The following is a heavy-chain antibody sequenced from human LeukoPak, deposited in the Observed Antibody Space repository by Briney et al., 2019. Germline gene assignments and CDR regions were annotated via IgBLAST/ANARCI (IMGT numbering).Heavy chain of an antibody. CDR3: ASLYYYDSSGYYPGGYFDY. D-gene: IGHD3-22*01. CDR2: IYYSGST. J-gene: IGHJ4*02. CDR1: GGSISSGSYY. Sequence: SETLSLTCTVSGGSISSGSYYWGWIRQPPGKGLEWIGSIYYSGSTYYNPSLKSRVTISVDTSKNQFSLKLSSVTAADTAVYYCASLYYYDSSGYYPGGYFDYWGQGTLFTVSS. V-gene: IGHV4-39*01.